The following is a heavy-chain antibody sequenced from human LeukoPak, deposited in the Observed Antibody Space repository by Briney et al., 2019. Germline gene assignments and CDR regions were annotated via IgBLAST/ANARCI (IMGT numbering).Heavy chain of an antibody. CDR2: ISGYNGKT. J-gene: IGHJ5*02. D-gene: IGHD3-10*01. V-gene: IGHV1-18*01. CDR3: ARDSLPFFYGSGTLRGYDP. Sequence: ASVKVSCKASGYTFTSFGITWVRQAPGQGLEWLGWISGYNGKTNFADNLQGRVTMTTDTSTSTAYMDLRSLKFDDTAVYYCARDSLPFFYGSGTLRGYDPWGQGTLVTVSS. CDR1: GYTFTSFG.